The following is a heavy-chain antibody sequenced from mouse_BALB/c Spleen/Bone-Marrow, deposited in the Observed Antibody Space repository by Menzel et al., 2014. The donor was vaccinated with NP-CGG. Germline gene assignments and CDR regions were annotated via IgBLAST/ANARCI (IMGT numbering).Heavy chain of an antibody. CDR2: IVHYDSGT. CDR1: GYTFTRYW. V-gene: IGHV1-74*01. CDR3: ARGRDYDVFSY. Sequence: QVQLPQPGAELAWPGASVKLSCKDSGYTFTRYWLNWVLQRPEQGLEWIGRIVHYDSGTYYNQKFKNKAILTVDKSSSTTYVQLSILTSEYSAVYYCARGRDYDVFSYWCQGTLVTVSA. J-gene: IGHJ3*01. D-gene: IGHD2-4*01.